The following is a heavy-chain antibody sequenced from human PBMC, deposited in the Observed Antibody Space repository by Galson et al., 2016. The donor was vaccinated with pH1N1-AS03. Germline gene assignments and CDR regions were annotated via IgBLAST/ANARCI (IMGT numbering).Heavy chain of an antibody. V-gene: IGHV3-7*01. J-gene: IGHJ6*03. CDR3: ARGWPLVVPGTIVRYNYYMDV. Sequence: SLRLSCAASGFMFSKYWMNWVRQAPGKGLEWVANIKEDGSEKDHVDSVKGRFTISRDNAKYSLYLHMNSLRAEDTAVYYCARGWPLVVPGTIVRYNYYMDVWGKGTTVTVSS. D-gene: IGHD2-2*01. CDR2: IKEDGSEK. CDR1: GFMFSKYW.